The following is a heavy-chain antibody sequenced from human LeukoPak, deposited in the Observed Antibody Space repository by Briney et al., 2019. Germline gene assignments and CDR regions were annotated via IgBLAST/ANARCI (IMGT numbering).Heavy chain of an antibody. CDR1: GGTFSSYA. J-gene: IGHJ4*02. CDR3: ASGVGY. CDR2: IIPSSGST. Sequence: ASVKVSCKASGGTFSSYAISWVRQAPGQGLEWVGIIIPSSGSTKYAQKFQGRVTMTRDTSTSTVYMELSSLRSEDTAVYFCASGVGYWGQGTLVTVSS. V-gene: IGHV1-46*01. D-gene: IGHD3-16*01.